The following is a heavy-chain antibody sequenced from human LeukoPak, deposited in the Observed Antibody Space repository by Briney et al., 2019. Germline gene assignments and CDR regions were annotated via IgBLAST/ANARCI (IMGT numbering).Heavy chain of an antibody. D-gene: IGHD3-9*01. CDR3: ASVRLRYFDWLPRGDWFDP. CDR2: INPNSGGT. CDR1: GYTFTGYY. Sequence: ASVKVSCKASGYTFTGYYMHWVRQAPGQGLEWMGWINPNSGGTNYAQKFQGRVTMTGDTSISTAYMELSRLRSDDTAVYYCASVRLRYFDWLPRGDWFDPWGQGTLVTVSS. J-gene: IGHJ5*02. V-gene: IGHV1-2*02.